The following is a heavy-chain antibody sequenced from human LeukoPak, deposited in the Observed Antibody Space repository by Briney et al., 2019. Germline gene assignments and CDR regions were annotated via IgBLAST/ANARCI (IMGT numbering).Heavy chain of an antibody. D-gene: IGHD2-2*01. CDR1: GFTFSSYA. CDR3: ARDSGIVVVPAAIGYYFDY. V-gene: IGHV3-30-3*01. CDR2: ISYDGSNK. J-gene: IGHJ4*02. Sequence: GGSLRLSCAASGFTFSSYAMHWVRQAPGKGLEWVAVISYDGSNKYYADSVKGRFTISRDNSKNTQYLQMNSLRAEDTAVYYCARDSGIVVVPAAIGYYFDYWGQGTLVTVSS.